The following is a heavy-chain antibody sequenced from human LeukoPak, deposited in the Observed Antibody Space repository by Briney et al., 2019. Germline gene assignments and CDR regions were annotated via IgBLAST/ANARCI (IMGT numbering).Heavy chain of an antibody. CDR2: INSDGSST. Sequence: GGSLRLSCAASGFTFSSYWMHWVRQAPGKGLVWVSRINSDGSSTSYADSVKGRFTISRDNAKNTLYLQMNSLRAEDTAVYSCARAPRDYGDYGADYWGQGTLVTVSS. V-gene: IGHV3-74*01. CDR1: GFTFSSYW. D-gene: IGHD4-17*01. CDR3: ARAPRDYGDYGADY. J-gene: IGHJ4*02.